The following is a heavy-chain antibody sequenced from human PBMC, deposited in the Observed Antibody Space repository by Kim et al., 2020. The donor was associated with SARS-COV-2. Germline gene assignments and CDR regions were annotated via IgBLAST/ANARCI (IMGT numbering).Heavy chain of an antibody. D-gene: IGHD6-19*01. Sequence: ASVKVSCKASGYTFTGYYMHWVRQAPGQGLEWMGWINPNSGGTNYAQKFQGRVTMTRDTSISTAYMELSRLRSDDTAVYYCARVSGRPMYYFDYWGQGTLVTVSS. CDR2: INPNSGGT. J-gene: IGHJ4*02. V-gene: IGHV1-2*02. CDR3: ARVSGRPMYYFDY. CDR1: GYTFTGYY.